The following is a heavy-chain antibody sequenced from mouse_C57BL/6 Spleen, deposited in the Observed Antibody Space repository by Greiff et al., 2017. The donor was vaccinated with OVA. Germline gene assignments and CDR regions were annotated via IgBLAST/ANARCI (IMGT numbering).Heavy chain of an antibody. V-gene: IGHV1-15*01. CDR3: TRLGLLPSYWYFDV. CDR2: IDPETGGT. J-gene: IGHJ1*03. CDR1: GYTFTDYE. Sequence: VKLQQSGAELVRPGASVTLSCKASGYTFTDYEMHWVKQTPVHGLEWIGAIDPETGGTAYNQKFKGKAILTADKSSSTAYMELRSLTSEDSAVYYCTRLGLLPSYWYFDVWGTGTTVTVSS. D-gene: IGHD2-3*01.